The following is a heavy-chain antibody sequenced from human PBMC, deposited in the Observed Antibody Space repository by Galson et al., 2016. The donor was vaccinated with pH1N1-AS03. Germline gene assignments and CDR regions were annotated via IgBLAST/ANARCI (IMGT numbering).Heavy chain of an antibody. Sequence: ETLSLTCNVSGGSISSYYWSWIRQPPGKRLEWIGYIYYSGSTKYNPSLKSRVTISVDTSKNQFSLKLTSVTAADTAVYYCARQAEGRMLTLRHRYFDFWGRGIRVTVSS. J-gene: IGHJ2*01. V-gene: IGHV4-59*08. CDR1: GGSISSYY. D-gene: IGHD2-15*01. CDR3: ARQAEGRMLTLRHRYFDF. CDR2: IYYSGST.